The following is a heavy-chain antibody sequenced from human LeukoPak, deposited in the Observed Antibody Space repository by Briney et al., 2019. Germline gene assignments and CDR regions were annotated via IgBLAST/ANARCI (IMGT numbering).Heavy chain of an antibody. V-gene: IGHV3-48*02. Sequence: GGSLRLSCAASGFTFNTYSMNWVRQAPGRGLEWVSYISGGSVTIYYADSVKGRFTVTRDNAGNSLFLQMNSLRDEDTAVCYCARSLAFDLWGQGTVVSVSS. J-gene: IGHJ3*01. CDR1: GFTFNTYS. CDR3: ARSLAFDL. D-gene: IGHD3-16*01. CDR2: ISGGSVTI.